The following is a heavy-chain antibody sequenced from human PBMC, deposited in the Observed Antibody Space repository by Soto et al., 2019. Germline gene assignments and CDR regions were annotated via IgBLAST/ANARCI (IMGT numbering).Heavy chain of an antibody. D-gene: IGHD2-2*01. CDR2: IIPIFGTA. CDR1: GGTFSSYA. Sequence: QVQLVQSGAEVKKPGSSVKVSCKASGGTFSSYAISWVRQAPGHGREWMGGIIPIFGTANYAQKFQGRVTITADESTSTAYMELSSLRSEDTAVYYCARDGTFGIVVVPAAENYYYYGMDVWGQGTTVTVSS. V-gene: IGHV1-69*01. J-gene: IGHJ6*02. CDR3: ARDGTFGIVVVPAAENYYYYGMDV.